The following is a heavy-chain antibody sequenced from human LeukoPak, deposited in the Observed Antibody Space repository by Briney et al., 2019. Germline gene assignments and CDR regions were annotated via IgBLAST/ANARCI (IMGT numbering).Heavy chain of an antibody. V-gene: IGHV3-30*02. J-gene: IGHJ4*02. CDR2: IRYDGSNK. CDR3: AKDRTDYFDY. D-gene: IGHD3/OR15-3a*01. Sequence: PGGSLRLSCAASGFTFSSYDMHWVRQAPGKGLEWVAFIRYDGSNKYYADSVKGRFTISRDNSKNTLYLQMNSLRAEDTAVYYCAKDRTDYFDYWGQGTLVTVSS. CDR1: GFTFSSYD.